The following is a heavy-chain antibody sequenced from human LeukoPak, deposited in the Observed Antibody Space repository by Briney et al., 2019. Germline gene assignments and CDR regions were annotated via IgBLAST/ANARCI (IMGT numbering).Heavy chain of an antibody. CDR3: ARERPEASYYFDY. D-gene: IGHD6-25*01. J-gene: IGHJ4*02. Sequence: SETLSLTCTVSGYSISSGYYWGWIRQPPGKGLEWIGYIYYSGSTYYNPSLKSRVTISVDTSKNQFSLKLSSVTAADTAVYYCARERPEASYYFDYWGQGTLVTVSS. V-gene: IGHV4-38-2*02. CDR2: IYYSGST. CDR1: GYSISSGYY.